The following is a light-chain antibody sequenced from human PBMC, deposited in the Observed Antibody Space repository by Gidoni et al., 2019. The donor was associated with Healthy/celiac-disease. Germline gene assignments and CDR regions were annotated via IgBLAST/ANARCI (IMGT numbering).Light chain of an antibody. CDR2: DAS. V-gene: IGKV1-33*01. Sequence: DIQMTQSPSSLSESVGDRVTITCQASQDISNYLNWYQQKPGKAPKLLIYDASNLETGVPSRFSGSGSGTDFTFTISSLQPEVIATYYCQQYDNLSLTFGGGTKVEIK. J-gene: IGKJ4*01. CDR3: QQYDNLSLT. CDR1: QDISNY.